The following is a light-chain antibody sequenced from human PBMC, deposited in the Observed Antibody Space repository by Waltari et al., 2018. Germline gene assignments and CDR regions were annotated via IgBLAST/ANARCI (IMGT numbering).Light chain of an antibody. Sequence: QSALTQPASMSGSPGQSITVSCTGATRDLGSHNIVYWYQQHPGKAPKLILYDVNRRPSGVSDRFSGSKSGITASLTISGLQAEDEADYYCCSYAGSTTWVFGGGTKLTVL. V-gene: IGLV2-23*02. CDR2: DVN. J-gene: IGLJ3*02. CDR1: TRDLGSHNI. CDR3: CSYAGSTTWV.